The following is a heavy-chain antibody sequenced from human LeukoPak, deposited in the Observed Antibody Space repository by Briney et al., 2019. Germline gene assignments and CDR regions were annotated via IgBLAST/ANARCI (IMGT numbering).Heavy chain of an antibody. D-gene: IGHD6-13*01. J-gene: IGHJ4*02. CDR1: GGSFSGYY. CDR3: ATAAHRWYGNLGYFDY. Sequence: SETLSLTCAVYGGSFSGYYWSWIRQPPGKGLEWIGEINHSGSTNYNPSLKSRVTISVDTSKNQFSLKLSSVTAADTAVYYCATAAHRWYGNLGYFDYWGQGTLVTVSS. V-gene: IGHV4-34*01. CDR2: INHSGST.